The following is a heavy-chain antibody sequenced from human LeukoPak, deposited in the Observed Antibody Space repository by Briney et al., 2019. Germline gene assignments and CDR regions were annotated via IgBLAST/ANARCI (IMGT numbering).Heavy chain of an antibody. Sequence: GASVKVSCTTSGYTFTNYGVTWVRQAPGQGLEWMGWISTYNGFTNYAEKFQGRVTMTKDTSTTTVYMELRSLRSDDTAVYYCARDRQSDYWGQGTLVTVSS. CDR3: ARDRQSDY. J-gene: IGHJ4*02. CDR1: GYTFTNYG. V-gene: IGHV1-18*04. CDR2: ISTYNGFT.